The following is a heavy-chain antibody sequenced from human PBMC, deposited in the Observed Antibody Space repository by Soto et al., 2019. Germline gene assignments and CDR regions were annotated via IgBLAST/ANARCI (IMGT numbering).Heavy chain of an antibody. CDR1: GLNFFTYD. CDR3: VTLYSGY. J-gene: IGHJ4*02. V-gene: IGHV3-64D*06. CDR2: ISSNGART. D-gene: IGHD6-13*01. Sequence: GGSLRLSCSASGLNFFTYDINWVRHSPGKGLEYVSGISSNGARTYYADSVKGRLTISRDNSKNTLYLQMSSLRAEDTAVYYCVTLYSGYWGQGTLVTVSS.